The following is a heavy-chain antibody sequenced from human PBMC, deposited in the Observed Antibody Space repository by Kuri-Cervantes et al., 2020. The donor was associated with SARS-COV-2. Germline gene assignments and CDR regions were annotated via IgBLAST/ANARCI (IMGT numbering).Heavy chain of an antibody. CDR2: INPNSGGT. J-gene: IGHJ4*02. Sequence: ASVKVSCQASGYTFTSYGISWVRQAPGQGLEWMGWINPNSGGTNYAQKFQGRVTMTEDTSTDTAYTELSSLRSEDTAVYYCATDLRGYSYGYGGWGQGTLVTVSS. V-gene: IGHV1-18*04. CDR3: ATDLRGYSYGYGG. CDR1: GYTFTSYG. D-gene: IGHD5-18*01.